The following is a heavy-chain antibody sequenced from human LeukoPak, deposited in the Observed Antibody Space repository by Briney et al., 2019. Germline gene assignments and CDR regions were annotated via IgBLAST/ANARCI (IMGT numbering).Heavy chain of an antibody. CDR1: GFSFSDHY. Sequence: GGSLRLSCAASGFSFSDHYMSWIRQAPGKGLEWVSHITSSSGSTNYADSVKGRFTISRDNAKNSLYLQMNSLRADDTAAYYCARGHSGLDHWGQGTLVTVSS. CDR2: ITSSSGST. CDR3: ARGHSGLDH. V-gene: IGHV3-11*05. J-gene: IGHJ4*02. D-gene: IGHD3/OR15-3a*01.